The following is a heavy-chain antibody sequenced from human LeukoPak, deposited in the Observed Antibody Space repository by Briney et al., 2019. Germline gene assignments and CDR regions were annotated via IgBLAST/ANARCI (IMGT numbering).Heavy chain of an antibody. CDR3: ARAREITVSGTDYFDY. V-gene: IGHV3-7*01. D-gene: IGHD6-19*01. CDR2: IKHDGSGP. J-gene: IGHJ4*02. Sequence: GGSLRLSCAVSGFRFSNYLMTWVRQAPGKGLEWVANIKHDGSGPSYLDSVKGRFTISRDNARNLLSLQMSSLRAEDTAVYYCARAREITVSGTDYFDYWGQGTLVTVSS. CDR1: GFRFSNYL.